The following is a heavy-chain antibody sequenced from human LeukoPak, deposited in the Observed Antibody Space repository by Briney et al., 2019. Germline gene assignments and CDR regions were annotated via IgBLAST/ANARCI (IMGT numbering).Heavy chain of an antibody. V-gene: IGHV3-7*03. CDR2: IKQDGSEK. J-gene: IGHJ6*04. CDR1: GFTFSSYW. Sequence: GGSLRLSCAASGFTFSSYWMSWVRQAPGKGLEWVANIKQDGSEKYYVDSVKGRFTISGYNAKNSLYLQLNSLRAEDTAVFYCARAAMVRGLIGYYYYGMDVWGKGTTVTVSS. D-gene: IGHD3-10*01. CDR3: ARAAMVRGLIGYYYYGMDV.